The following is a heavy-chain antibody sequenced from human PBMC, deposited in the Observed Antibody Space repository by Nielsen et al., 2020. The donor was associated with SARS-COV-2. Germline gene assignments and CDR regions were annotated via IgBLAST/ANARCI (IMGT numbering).Heavy chain of an antibody. CDR3: ASSGWLDY. J-gene: IGHJ4*02. CDR1: GFTLSNYW. Sequence: GESLKISCAASGFTLSNYWMNWVRQAPGKGLEWVANIEEDGTEKFYLDSVKGRFTISRDNAKNSLYLQMNNLRAEDTAVYYCASSGWLDYWGQGTRVTVSS. CDR2: IEEDGTEK. V-gene: IGHV3-7*01. D-gene: IGHD6-19*01.